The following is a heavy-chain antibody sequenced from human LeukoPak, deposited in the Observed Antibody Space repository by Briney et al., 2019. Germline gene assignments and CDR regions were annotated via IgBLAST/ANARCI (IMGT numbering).Heavy chain of an antibody. V-gene: IGHV3-23*01. CDR1: GFTFSSYA. CDR3: AKVYFWSGFPPAPVDY. D-gene: IGHD3-3*01. J-gene: IGHJ4*02. CDR2: ISGSGGST. Sequence: PGGSLRLSCAASGFTFSSYAMSWVRQAPGKGLEWVSAISGSGGSTYYADSVKGRFTISRDNSKNTLYLQMNSLRAEDTAVYYCAKVYFWSGFPPAPVDYWGQGTLVTVSS.